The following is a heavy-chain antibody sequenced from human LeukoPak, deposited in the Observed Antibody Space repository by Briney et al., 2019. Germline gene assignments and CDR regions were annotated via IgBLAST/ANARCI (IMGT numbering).Heavy chain of an antibody. CDR1: GFTLSTNA. D-gene: IGHD1-26*01. CDR3: AKDLGKWESLHFFDY. J-gene: IGHJ4*02. Sequence: GGSLRLSCLTSGFTLSTNAMSWVRQAPGKGLEWISGISGSGASTYYADSVKGRFTISRDDSRNTLYLQMNSLRGDDTAVYYCAKDLGKWESLHFFDYWGQGTLVTVSS. V-gene: IGHV3-23*01. CDR2: ISGSGAST.